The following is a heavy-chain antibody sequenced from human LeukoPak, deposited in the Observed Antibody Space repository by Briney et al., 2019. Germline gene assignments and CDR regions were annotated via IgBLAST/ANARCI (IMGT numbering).Heavy chain of an antibody. J-gene: IGHJ3*02. Sequence: ASVKVSCKASGYTFTGYYMHWVRQAPGQGVEWMGWINPNSGGTNYAQKFQGRVTMTRDTSISTAYMELSRLRSDDTAVYYCARDRSSGDAIDSWGPRTMVTVSS. CDR3: ARDRSSGDAIDS. V-gene: IGHV1-2*02. CDR1: GYTFTGYY. CDR2: INPNSGGT. D-gene: IGHD3-22*01.